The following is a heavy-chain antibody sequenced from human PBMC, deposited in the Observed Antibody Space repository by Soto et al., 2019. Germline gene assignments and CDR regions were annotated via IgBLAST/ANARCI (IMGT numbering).Heavy chain of an antibody. CDR3: ARRGYGLDV. CDR2: IYSDGSA. CDR1: GFTVISNY. Sequence: VQLVETGGGLIQPGGSLRLSCAASGFTVISNYMNWVRQAPGKGLEWVSVIYSDGSAYYADSVKGRFTISRDNSKNTLYLQMNSVRAEDTAVYYCARRGYGLDVWGQGTAVTVSS. J-gene: IGHJ6*02. V-gene: IGHV3-53*02.